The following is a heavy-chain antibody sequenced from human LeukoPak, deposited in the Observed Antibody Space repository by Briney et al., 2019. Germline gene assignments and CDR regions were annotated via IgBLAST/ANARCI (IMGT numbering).Heavy chain of an antibody. CDR2: ISYDGSNK. V-gene: IGHV3-30*18. CDR3: AKDAGNSGYYFDY. Sequence: PGGSLRLSCAASGFTFSSYGMHWVRQAPGKGLEWVAVISYDGSNKYYADSVKGRFTISRDNSKNTLYLQMNSLRAEDTAVYYCAKDAGNSGYYFDYWGQGTLVTVSS. CDR1: GFTFSSYG. D-gene: IGHD4-23*01. J-gene: IGHJ4*02.